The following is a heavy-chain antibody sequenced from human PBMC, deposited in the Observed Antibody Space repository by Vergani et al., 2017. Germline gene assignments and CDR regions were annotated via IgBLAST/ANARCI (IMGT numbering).Heavy chain of an antibody. Sequence: EVQLVESGGGLVQPGGSLRPSCAASGFTVSSHYMSWVRQAPGKGLEWVSVSYSGGSTYYADSVKGRFTSSRHNSKKTLYLQMTSLRAEDTAVCYCARDAHYYGSSGYTSGFDYWGQGTLVTVSS. CDR1: GFTVSSHY. CDR2: SYSGGST. V-gene: IGHV3-53*04. CDR3: ARDAHYYGSSGYTSGFDY. D-gene: IGHD3-22*01. J-gene: IGHJ4*02.